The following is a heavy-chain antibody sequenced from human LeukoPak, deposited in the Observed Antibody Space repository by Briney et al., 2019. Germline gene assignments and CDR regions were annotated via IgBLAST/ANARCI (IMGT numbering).Heavy chain of an antibody. D-gene: IGHD4-11*01. V-gene: IGHV3-21*01. J-gene: IGHJ6*02. CDR2: ISSSSSYI. CDR3: ALTQMTTVTTKGMDV. CDR1: GFTFSSYS. Sequence: GESLRLSCAASGFTFSSYSMNWVRQAPGKGLEWVSSISSSSSYIYYADSVKGRFTISRDNAKNSLYLQMNSLRAEDTAVYYCALTQMTTVTTKGMDVWGQGTTVTVSS.